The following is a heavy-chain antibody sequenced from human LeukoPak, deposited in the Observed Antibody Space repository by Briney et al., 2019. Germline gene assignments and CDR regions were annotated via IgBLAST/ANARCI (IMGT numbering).Heavy chain of an antibody. J-gene: IGHJ4*02. D-gene: IGHD2/OR15-2a*01. CDR3: ARGSMVDY. CDR1: GGSFSGYY. V-gene: IGHV4-34*01. Sequence: SEALSLTCAVYGGSFSGYYWSWIRQPPGKGLEWIGEINHSGSTNYNPSLKSRVTISVDTSKNQFSLKLSSVTAADTAVYYCARGSMVDYWGQGTLVTVSS. CDR2: INHSGST.